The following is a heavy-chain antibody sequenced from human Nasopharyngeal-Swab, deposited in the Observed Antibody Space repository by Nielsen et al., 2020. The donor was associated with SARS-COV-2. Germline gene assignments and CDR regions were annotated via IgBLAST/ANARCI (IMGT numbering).Heavy chain of an antibody. Sequence: ASVKVSCKASGYTFTGYYMHWVRQAPGQGPEWMGWINPNSGGTNYAQKFQGRVTMTRDTSISTAYMELSRLRSDDTAVYYCASTIPVLRYFDWSPGLGMDVWGQGTTVTVSS. CDR3: ASTIPVLRYFDWSPGLGMDV. J-gene: IGHJ6*02. V-gene: IGHV1-2*02. D-gene: IGHD3-9*01. CDR2: INPNSGGT. CDR1: GYTFTGYY.